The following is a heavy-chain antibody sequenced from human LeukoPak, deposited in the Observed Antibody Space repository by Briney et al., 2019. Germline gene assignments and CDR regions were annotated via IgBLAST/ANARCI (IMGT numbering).Heavy chain of an antibody. CDR2: ISGSSSYI. CDR1: GFTFSSYS. Sequence: GGSLRLSCAASGFTFSSYSMNWVRQAPGKGLEWVSSISGSSSYIYYADSVKGRFTISRDNAKNSLYLQMNSLRAEDTAVYYCARDLRYCSGGSCSSPGDYWGQGTLVTVSS. J-gene: IGHJ4*02. CDR3: ARDLRYCSGGSCSSPGDY. V-gene: IGHV3-21*01. D-gene: IGHD2-15*01.